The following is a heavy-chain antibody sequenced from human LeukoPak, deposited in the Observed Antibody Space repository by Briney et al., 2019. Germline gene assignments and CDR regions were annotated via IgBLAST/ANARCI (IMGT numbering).Heavy chain of an antibody. V-gene: IGHV3-64*01. D-gene: IGHD1-26*01. J-gene: IGHJ4*02. CDR1: GFTFSSYA. CDR3: ARDGGGSYYEGYFDY. Sequence: GGPLRLSCAASGFTFSSYAMHWVRQAPGKGLEYVSAISSNGGSTYYANPVKGRFTISRDNSKNTLYLQMGSLRAEDMAVYYCARDGGGSYYEGYFDYWGQGTLVTVSS. CDR2: ISSNGGST.